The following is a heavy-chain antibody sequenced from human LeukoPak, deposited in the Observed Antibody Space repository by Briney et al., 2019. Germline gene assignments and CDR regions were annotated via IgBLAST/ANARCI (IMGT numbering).Heavy chain of an antibody. CDR3: AKTGQQLDYFDY. V-gene: IGHV3-23*01. CDR1: GFTFDDYA. Sequence: GGTLRLSCAASGFTFDDYAMHWVRQAPGKGLEWVSAISGSGGSTYYADSVKGRFTISRDNSKNTLYLQMNSLRAEDTAVYYCAKTGQQLDYFDYWGQGTLVTVSS. D-gene: IGHD6-13*01. J-gene: IGHJ4*02. CDR2: ISGSGGST.